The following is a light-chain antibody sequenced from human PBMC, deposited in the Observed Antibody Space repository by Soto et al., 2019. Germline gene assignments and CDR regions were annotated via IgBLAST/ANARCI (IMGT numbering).Light chain of an antibody. V-gene: IGKV3-11*01. Sequence: EIVLTQSPATLSLSPGETATLSCRASQNVRTYLAWYQQKPGQAPRLLIYDAYNRATGIPARFSGSGSGTDFTLTISSLEPEDFALYYCQQRSTPFTFGPGTKVDIK. CDR2: DAY. CDR3: QQRSTPFT. J-gene: IGKJ3*01. CDR1: QNVRTY.